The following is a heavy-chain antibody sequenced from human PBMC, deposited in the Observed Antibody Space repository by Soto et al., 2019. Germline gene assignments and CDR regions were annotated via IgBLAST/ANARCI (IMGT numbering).Heavy chain of an antibody. CDR1: GSTFTDFT. CDR3: ARRPDAFDI. Sequence: GGSLRLSCAGSGSTFTDFTMTWVRQAPGKGLEWVSAISGGGLSTYYAGSVKGRFTISRDNSKTTLYLQMNSLRAEDTAVYYCARRPDAFDIWGRGTMVTVSS. CDR2: ISGGGLST. V-gene: IGHV3-23*01. J-gene: IGHJ3*02.